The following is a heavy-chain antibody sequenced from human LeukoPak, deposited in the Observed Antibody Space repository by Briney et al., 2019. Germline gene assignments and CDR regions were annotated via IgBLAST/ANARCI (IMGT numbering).Heavy chain of an antibody. J-gene: IGHJ4*02. Sequence: GGSLRLSCAASGFSVSKNYMSWVRQTPGKGLEWVSIIYSGGSTYYADSVKGQFTISRDNSKNTLDLQMSSLRAEDTAMYHCAKVKALDAVASYFDYWGQGTLVTVSS. CDR3: AKVKALDAVASYFDY. D-gene: IGHD2-8*01. CDR2: IYSGGST. V-gene: IGHV3-53*01. CDR1: GFSVSKNY.